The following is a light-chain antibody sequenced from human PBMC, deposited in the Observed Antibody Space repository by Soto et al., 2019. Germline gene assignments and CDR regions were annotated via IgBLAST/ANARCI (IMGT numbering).Light chain of an antibody. J-gene: IGLJ1*01. CDR3: TSYAGGNNV. CDR1: SSDVGGYNY. Sequence: QSALTQPPSASGSPGQSVTISCTGTSSDVGGYNYVSWYQQHPGKVPKLMVYEGNKRPSGVPDRFSGSKSGNTASLTVSGLQAEDEAEYYCTSYAGGNNVFGTGTK. V-gene: IGLV2-8*01. CDR2: EGN.